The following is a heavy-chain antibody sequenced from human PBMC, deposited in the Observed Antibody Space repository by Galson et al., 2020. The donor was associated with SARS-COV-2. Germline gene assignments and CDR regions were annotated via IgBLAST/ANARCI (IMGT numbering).Heavy chain of an antibody. CDR1: GYSFSNYD. V-gene: IGHV1-8*01. J-gene: IGHJ6*02. CDR3: ARAGIGGALGYGVDV. Sequence: ASVKVSCKTSGYSFSNYDIYWVRQAAGQGLEWMGWMNPKTGDTGYEETFQDRLTLTRDTSITTAYMDLSSLRSEDTAVYYCARAGIGGALGYGVDVWGQGTTVTVS. CDR2: MNPKTGDT. D-gene: IGHD1-26*01.